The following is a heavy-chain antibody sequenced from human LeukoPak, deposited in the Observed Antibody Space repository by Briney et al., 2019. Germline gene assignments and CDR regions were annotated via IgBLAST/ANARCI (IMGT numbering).Heavy chain of an antibody. CDR1: GFTFSSYE. CDR3: ARRVDMDV. V-gene: IGHV3-48*03. J-gene: IGHJ6*03. CDR2: ISSDSGSTI. Sequence: PGGSLRLSCTASGFTFSSYEMNWVRQAPGKGLEWISYISSDSGSTIYYADSVRGRFTIFRDNAKQSLYLQMNTLRAEDTAVYYCARRVDMDVSGKGTTVIVSS.